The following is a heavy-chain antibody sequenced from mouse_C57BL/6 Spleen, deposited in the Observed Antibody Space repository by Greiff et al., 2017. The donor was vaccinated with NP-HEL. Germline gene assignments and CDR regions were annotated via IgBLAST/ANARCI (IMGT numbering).Heavy chain of an antibody. CDR2: ISYDGSN. CDR1: GYSITSGYY. Sequence: EVKVEESGPGLVKPSQSLSLTCSVTGYSITSGYYWNWIRQFPGNKLEWMGYISYDGSNNYNPSLKNRISITRDTSKNQFFLKLNSVTTEDTATYYCARENGHYFDYWGQGTTLTVSS. V-gene: IGHV3-6*01. J-gene: IGHJ2*01. CDR3: ARENGHYFDY.